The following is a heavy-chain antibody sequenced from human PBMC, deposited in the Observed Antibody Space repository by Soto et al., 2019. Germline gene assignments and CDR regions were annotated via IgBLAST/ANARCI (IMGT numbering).Heavy chain of an antibody. D-gene: IGHD3-3*01. V-gene: IGHV3-23*01. CDR1: GFTFSSYA. Sequence: EVQLLESGGGLVQPGGSLRLSCAASGFTFSSYAMSWVRQAPGKGLEWVSAISGSGGSTYYADSVKGRFTISRDTSKNTLYLQMNSLRAEDTAVYYCAKGGKYYDFWSGYPDDAFDIWGQGTMVTVSS. CDR2: ISGSGGST. J-gene: IGHJ3*02. CDR3: AKGGKYYDFWSGYPDDAFDI.